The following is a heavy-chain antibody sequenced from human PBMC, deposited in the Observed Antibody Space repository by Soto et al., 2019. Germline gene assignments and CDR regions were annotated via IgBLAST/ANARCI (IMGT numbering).Heavy chain of an antibody. CDR1: GGSISSGGYY. Sequence: QVQLQESGPGLVKPSQTLSLTCTVSGGSISSGGYYWRWIRQHPGKGLEWIGYIYYSGGTYYNPSLRSRVTISVDTSKNQFSLKLSSVTAADTAVYYCARVAWQQAGFDPWGQGTLVTVSS. D-gene: IGHD6-13*01. V-gene: IGHV4-31*03. CDR2: IYYSGGT. CDR3: ARVAWQQAGFDP. J-gene: IGHJ5*02.